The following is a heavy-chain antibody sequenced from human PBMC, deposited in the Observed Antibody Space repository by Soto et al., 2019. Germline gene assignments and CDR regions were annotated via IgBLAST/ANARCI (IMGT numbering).Heavy chain of an antibody. CDR3: DSIADRPDYYYGMDV. CDR2: IIPIFGTA. D-gene: IGHD6-6*01. CDR1: GGTFSSYA. Sequence: ASVKVSCKASGGTFSSYAISWVRQAPGQGLEWMGGIIPIFGTANYAQKFQGRVTITADESTSTAYMELSSLRSEDTAVYYCDSIADRPDYYYGMDVWGQGTTVTVSS. J-gene: IGHJ6*02. V-gene: IGHV1-69*13.